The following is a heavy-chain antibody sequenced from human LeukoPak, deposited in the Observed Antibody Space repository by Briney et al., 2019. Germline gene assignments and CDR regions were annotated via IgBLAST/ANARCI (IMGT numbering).Heavy chain of an antibody. CDR1: GFTFTSSA. V-gene: IGHV1-58*01. J-gene: IGHJ3*02. CDR3: AAAPTYSSGWRRGWAFDI. D-gene: IGHD6-19*01. CDR2: IVVGSGNT. Sequence: TSVKVSCKASGFTFTSSAVQWVRQARGQHLEWIGWIVVGSGNTNYAQKFQERVTITRDMSTSTAYMELSSLRSEDTAVYYCAAAPTYSSGWRRGWAFDIWGQGTMVTVSS.